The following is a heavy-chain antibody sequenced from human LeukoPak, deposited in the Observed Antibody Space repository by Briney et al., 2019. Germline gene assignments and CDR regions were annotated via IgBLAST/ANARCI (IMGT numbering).Heavy chain of an antibody. CDR3: AKGFAFDWLPPFDY. Sequence: GGSLRLSCAASGFTFSSYEMNWVRQAPGKGLEWVSYISSSGSTIYYADSVKGRFTISRDNAKNSLYLQMNSLRAEDTAVYYCAKGFAFDWLPPFDYWGQGTLVTVSS. D-gene: IGHD3-9*01. CDR1: GFTFSSYE. J-gene: IGHJ4*02. CDR2: ISSSGSTI. V-gene: IGHV3-48*03.